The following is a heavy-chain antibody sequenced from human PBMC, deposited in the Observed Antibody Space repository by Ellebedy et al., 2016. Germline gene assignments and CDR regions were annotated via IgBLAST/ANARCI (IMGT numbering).Heavy chain of an antibody. J-gene: IGHJ5*02. CDR1: GFTFTNYG. V-gene: IGHV3-23*01. CDR2: ISHSGGKT. D-gene: IGHD3-10*01. CDR3: AKDQFSSSARPEWFDP. Sequence: GESLKISCAASGFTFTNYGLNWVRQAPGKGLEWVSGISHSGGKTYYADSVKGRFIISRDNSKKTLFLQMNSLRVEDTAVYYCAKDQFSSSARPEWFDPWGQGTLVTVSS.